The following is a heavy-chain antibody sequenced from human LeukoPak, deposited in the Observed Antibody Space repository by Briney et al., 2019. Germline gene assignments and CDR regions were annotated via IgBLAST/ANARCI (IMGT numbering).Heavy chain of an antibody. CDR2: INYSGST. V-gene: IGHV4-4*02. CDR3: ARTTEGGYTYGYFYYYYMDV. CDR1: GGSISSSNW. D-gene: IGHD5-18*01. J-gene: IGHJ6*03. Sequence: PSGTLSLTCAVSGGSISSSNWWNWVRQPPGKGLEWIGEINYSGSTNYNPSLKSRVTISVDKSKNQFSLKLSSVTAADTAVYYCARTTEGGYTYGYFYYYYMDVWGKGTTVTISS.